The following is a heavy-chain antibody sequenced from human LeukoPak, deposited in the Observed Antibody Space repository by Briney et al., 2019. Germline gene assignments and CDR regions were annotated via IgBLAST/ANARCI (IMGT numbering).Heavy chain of an antibody. D-gene: IGHD3-16*01. CDR2: INPKNGGS. CDR3: ARASFWESPINWFAP. V-gene: IGHV1-2*02. J-gene: IGHJ5*02. CDR1: GYTFTGYY. Sequence: ASVKASCKASGYTFTGYYMHGVPHAPGQGREWVGWINPKNGGSNYEQKFQGRVTMTRERSISTAYMELSRLTSDDTAVYYCARASFWESPINWFAPWGQGTLVTVSS.